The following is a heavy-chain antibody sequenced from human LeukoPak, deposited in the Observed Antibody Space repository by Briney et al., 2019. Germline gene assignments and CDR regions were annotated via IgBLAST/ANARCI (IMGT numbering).Heavy chain of an antibody. CDR2: IKQDGSDK. CDR3: ATNRYFDN. CDR1: GFTFSSYE. J-gene: IGHJ4*02. D-gene: IGHD2-8*01. V-gene: IGHV3-7*01. Sequence: GGSLRLSCAASGFTFSSYEMNWVRQAPGRGLEWVANIKQDGSDKYYVDSVKGRFTVSRDNAKNSLWLQMNNLRAEDTAMYYCATNRYFDNWGQGTLVTVSS.